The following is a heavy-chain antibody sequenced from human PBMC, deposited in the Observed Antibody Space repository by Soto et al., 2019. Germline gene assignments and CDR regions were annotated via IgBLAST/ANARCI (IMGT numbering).Heavy chain of an antibody. Sequence: GGSLRLSXAASGFTFSSYAMSWVRQAPGKGLEWVSAISGSGGSTYYADSVKGRFTISRDNSKNTLYLQMNSLRAEDTAVYYCAKVGQQLAPPVWYFDYWGQGTQVTVSS. V-gene: IGHV3-23*01. CDR2: ISGSGGST. D-gene: IGHD6-13*01. CDR1: GFTFSSYA. J-gene: IGHJ4*02. CDR3: AKVGQQLAPPVWYFDY.